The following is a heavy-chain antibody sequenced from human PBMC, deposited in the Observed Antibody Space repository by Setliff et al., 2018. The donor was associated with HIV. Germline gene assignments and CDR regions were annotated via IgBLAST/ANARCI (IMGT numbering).Heavy chain of an antibody. J-gene: IGHJ4*02. CDR2: IYYTGRT. CDR1: SGSISTYY. V-gene: IGHV4-59*01. CDR3: ARDQKGYSYGYFDS. Sequence: SEALSLTCTVSSGSISTYYWTWIRQPPGKGLEYIGYIYYTGRTDYNPSLNCRVTISIDMSKSQFSLKLNSVTAADTAVYYCARDQKGYSYGYFDSWGQGTLVTVSS. D-gene: IGHD5-18*01.